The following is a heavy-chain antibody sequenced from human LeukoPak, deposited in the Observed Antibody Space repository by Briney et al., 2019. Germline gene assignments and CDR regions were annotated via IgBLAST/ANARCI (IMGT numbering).Heavy chain of an antibody. J-gene: IGHJ6*02. CDR3: ARGHYGLDV. V-gene: IGHV3-11*01. CDR1: GFTFSDWY. CDR2: INSGSTSI. Sequence: TGGSLRLSCAASGFTFSDWYMSWIRQTPGKGLEWVSYINSGSTSIYNGDSVKGRSTISRDNAKNSLYLQMNNLRADDTAVYYCARGHYGLDVWGQGTTVTVSS.